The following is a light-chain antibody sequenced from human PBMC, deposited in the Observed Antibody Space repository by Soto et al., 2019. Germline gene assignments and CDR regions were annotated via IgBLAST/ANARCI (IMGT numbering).Light chain of an antibody. V-gene: IGLV2-14*01. CDR1: SSDVGGYNY. J-gene: IGLJ1*01. CDR3: SSYTSSSTRV. Sequence: LTQPASVSGSPGQSITISCTGTSSDVGGYNYVSWYQQHPGKAPKLMIYEVSNRPSGVSNRFSGSKSGNTASLTISGLQAEDEADYYCSSYTSSSTRVFGTGTRSPS. CDR2: EVS.